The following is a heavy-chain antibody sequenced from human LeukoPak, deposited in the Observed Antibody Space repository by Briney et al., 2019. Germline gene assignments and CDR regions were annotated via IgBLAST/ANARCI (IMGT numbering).Heavy chain of an antibody. V-gene: IGHV4-61*02. J-gene: IGHJ3*02. CDR1: GGSISSGSYY. CDR3: ARDHRFLEWFDAFDI. CDR2: IYTSGST. D-gene: IGHD3-3*01. Sequence: ASETLSLTCTVSGGSISSGSYYWSWIRQPAGKGLEWIGRIYTSGSTNYNPSLKSRVTISVDTSKNQFSLKLSSVTAADTAVYYCARDHRFLEWFDAFDIWGQGTMVTVSS.